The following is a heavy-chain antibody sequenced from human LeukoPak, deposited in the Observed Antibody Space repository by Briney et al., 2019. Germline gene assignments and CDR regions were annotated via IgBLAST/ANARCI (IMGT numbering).Heavy chain of an antibody. CDR3: ARGSRSGGSCYGY. CDR2: IYYSGST. J-gene: IGHJ4*02. D-gene: IGHD2-15*01. CDR1: GGSINSDY. Sequence: PSETLSLTCTVSGGSINSDYWSWIRQPPGKGLERIGYIYYSGSTNYNPSLKSRVTISVDTSKNQFSLKLSSVTAADTAVYYCARGSRSGGSCYGYWGQGTLVTVSS. V-gene: IGHV4-59*08.